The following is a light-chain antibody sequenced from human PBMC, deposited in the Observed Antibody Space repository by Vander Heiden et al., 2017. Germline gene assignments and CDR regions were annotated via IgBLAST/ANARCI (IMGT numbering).Light chain of an antibody. CDR3: QQRSNGPPMYT. CDR1: QSVSSY. V-gene: IGKV3-11*01. J-gene: IGKJ2*01. Sequence: EIVLTQSPATLSLSPGERATLPCSASQSVSSYLAWYQQKPGQAPRLLIYDASNRATGIPARFSGSGSGTDFTLTISSLEPEDFAVYYCQQRSNGPPMYTFGPGTKLEIK. CDR2: DAS.